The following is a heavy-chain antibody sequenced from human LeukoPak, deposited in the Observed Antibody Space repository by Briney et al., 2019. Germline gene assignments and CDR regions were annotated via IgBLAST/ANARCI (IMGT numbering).Heavy chain of an antibody. CDR2: MNPNSGNT. CDR3: AISRYYYDSSGYYNSAEYFQH. CDR1: GYTFTSYD. J-gene: IGHJ1*01. V-gene: IGHV1-8*01. Sequence: ASVKVSCKASGYTFTSYDINWVRQATGQGLEWMGWMNPNSGNTGYAQEFQGRVTMTRNTSISTAYMELSSLRSEDTAVYYCAISRYYYDSSGYYNSAEYFQHWGQGTLVTVSS. D-gene: IGHD3-22*01.